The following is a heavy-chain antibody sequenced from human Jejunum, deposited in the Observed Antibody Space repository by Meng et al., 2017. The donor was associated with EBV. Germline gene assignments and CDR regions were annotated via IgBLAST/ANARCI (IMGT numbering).Heavy chain of an antibody. CDR2: VYWDDYK. Sequence: QITLKESGPTPVNPXQTLTLTCPFSGFSLSTSGVGVGCIRQPPGKALEFLALVYWDDYKPFSPSLKNRLTITKDTSKNQVVFTMTNMDPVDTATYYCAHRKDGTFDFWGQGTLVTVSS. V-gene: IGHV2-5*02. CDR1: GFSLSTSGVG. CDR3: AHRKDGTFDF. D-gene: IGHD6-6*01. J-gene: IGHJ4*02.